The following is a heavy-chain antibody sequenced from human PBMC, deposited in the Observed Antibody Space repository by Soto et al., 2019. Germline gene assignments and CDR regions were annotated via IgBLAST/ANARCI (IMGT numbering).Heavy chain of an antibody. CDR3: ARDRGYDAHDYSYNAMDV. CDR1: GFTFRTYT. CDR2: IRGFSPYT. J-gene: IGHJ6*02. V-gene: IGHV3-21*01. D-gene: IGHD2-15*01. Sequence: EVQLVESGGGLVKPGGSLRLSCVASGFTFRTYTMNCVRQAPGKGLEWGSGIRGFSPYTFYAESVKGRFTISRDNAKNSLYLQRNSLGVEDTAVYYCARDRGYDAHDYSYNAMDVWGQGTTVTVSS.